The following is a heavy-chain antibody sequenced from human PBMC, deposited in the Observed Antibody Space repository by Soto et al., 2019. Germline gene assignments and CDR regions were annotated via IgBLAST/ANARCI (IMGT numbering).Heavy chain of an antibody. J-gene: IGHJ4*02. V-gene: IGHV3-9*01. CDR2: ISWNSGSI. D-gene: IGHD6-6*01. CDR1: GFTFDDYA. CDR3: AKGGLLAALVGDYFDY. Sequence: GGSLRLSCAASGFTFDDYAMHWVRQAPGKGLEWVSGISWNSGSIGYADSVKGRFTISRDNAKNSLYLQMNSLRAEDTALYYCAKGGLLAALVGDYFDYWGQGTLVTVSS.